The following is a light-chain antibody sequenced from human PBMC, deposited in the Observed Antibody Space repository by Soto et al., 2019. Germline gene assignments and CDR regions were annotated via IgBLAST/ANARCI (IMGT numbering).Light chain of an antibody. Sequence: QSVLTQPPSASGSPGHSVTISCAGTSIDVGGYNYVSWYQQYPGKVPKLMIYEVSERPSGVPDRFSGSKSGNTAFLTVSGLQAEDEADYYCLSYADTAYVFGTGTKVTVL. V-gene: IGLV2-8*01. J-gene: IGLJ1*01. CDR1: SIDVGGYNY. CDR2: EVS. CDR3: LSYADTAYV.